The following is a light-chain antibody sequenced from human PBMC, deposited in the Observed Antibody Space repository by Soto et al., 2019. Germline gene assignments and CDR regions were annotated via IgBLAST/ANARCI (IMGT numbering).Light chain of an antibody. Sequence: QSVLTQPPSASGTPGQRVTISCSGSSSNIGSNTVNWYQHLPVTAPKLLIYSNLQRPSGVPDRFSGSNSGTSASLAISGLQSEDEADYYCAAWDDSLNVPVFVVGTKLTVL. V-gene: IGLV1-44*01. CDR1: SSNIGSNT. CDR3: AAWDDSLNVPV. J-gene: IGLJ2*01. CDR2: SNL.